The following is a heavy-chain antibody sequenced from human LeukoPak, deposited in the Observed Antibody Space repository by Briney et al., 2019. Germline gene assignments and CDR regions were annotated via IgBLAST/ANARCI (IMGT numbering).Heavy chain of an antibody. CDR3: AKGSWYYYDSSGYYPDY. V-gene: IGHV3-23*01. J-gene: IGHJ4*02. CDR1: GFTFSSYA. D-gene: IGHD3-22*01. Sequence: SGGSLRLSCAASGFTFSSYAMSWVRQAPGKGLEWVSAISGSGGSTYYADSVKGRFTISGDNSKNTLYLQMNSLRAEDTAVYYCAKGSWYYYDSSGYYPDYWGQGTLVTVSS. CDR2: ISGSGGST.